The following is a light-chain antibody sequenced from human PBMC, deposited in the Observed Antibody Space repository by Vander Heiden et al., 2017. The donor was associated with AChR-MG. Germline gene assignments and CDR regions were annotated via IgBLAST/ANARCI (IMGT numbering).Light chain of an antibody. CDR1: TSNIGSCYD. CDR2: GNS. J-gene: IGLJ3*02. Sequence: QSVLTPPPSVSVAPGPRVTITCTGNTSNIGSCYDVHWYQQLPGTAPKLLIYGNSNRPSGVPDRFSGSKSATSASLAVTGLQAEDEADYYCQSSDSSLSGWVFGGGTKLTVL. V-gene: IGLV1-40*01. CDR3: QSSDSSLSGWV.